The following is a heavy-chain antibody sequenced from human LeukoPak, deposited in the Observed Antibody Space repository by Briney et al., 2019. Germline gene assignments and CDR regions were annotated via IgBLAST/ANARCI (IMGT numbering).Heavy chain of an antibody. CDR1: GFTFSSSA. CDR2: ISARGIST. D-gene: IGHD3-3*01. CDR3: AKSFDFSNGHSPILTPFDS. V-gene: IGHV3-23*01. J-gene: IGHJ4*02. Sequence: GGSLRLSCAASGFTFSSSAMSWVRQAPGKGLEWVSSISARGISTYYADSVKGRFTISRDNSKNTLYLQMNSLRGDDIGVYYCAKSFDFSNGHSPILTPFDSWGQGTLVSVPS.